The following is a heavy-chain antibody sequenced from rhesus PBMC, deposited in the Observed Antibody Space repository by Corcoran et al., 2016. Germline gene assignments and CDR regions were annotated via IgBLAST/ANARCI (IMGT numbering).Heavy chain of an antibody. Sequence: EVQLVESGGGLVQPGGSLRLSCAASGFTFSSFAMHWVRQASGKGLEWVGRIRNKLNNYETGYAASVKGRFTISRDDSKNTAYLQMNSLKTEDTAVYYCATYGSSYYYFDYWGQGVLVTVSS. D-gene: IGHD4-29*01. CDR2: IRNKLNNYET. V-gene: IGHV3-118*01. CDR3: ATYGSSYYYFDY. J-gene: IGHJ4*01. CDR1: GFTFSSFA.